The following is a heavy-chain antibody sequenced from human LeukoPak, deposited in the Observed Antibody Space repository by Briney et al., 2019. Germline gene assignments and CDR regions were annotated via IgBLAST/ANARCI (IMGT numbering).Heavy chain of an antibody. CDR1: GYTFTSYG. CDR3: ARDFVGGSYYP. CDR2: ISAYNGNT. D-gene: IGHD1-26*01. V-gene: IGHV1-18*01. J-gene: IGHJ3*01. Sequence: GASVKVSCKASGYTFTSYGISWVRQAPGQGLGWMEWISAYNGNTNYAQKLQGRVTMAKDTSTSKAYMKLMSLRSDDTAVYYCARDFVGGSYYPWGQGTMVTVSS.